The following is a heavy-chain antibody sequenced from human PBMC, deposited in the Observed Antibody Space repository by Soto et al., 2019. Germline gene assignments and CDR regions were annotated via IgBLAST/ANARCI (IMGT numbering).Heavy chain of an antibody. CDR2: IYWNDEK. V-gene: IGHV2-5*01. CDR3: AHRLRWLANFDY. CDR1: GFSLTTSGVG. J-gene: IGHJ4*02. D-gene: IGHD6-19*01. Sequence: QITLKESGPTLVKPTQTLTLTCTFSGFSLTTSGVGVGWIRQPPGKALEWLALIYWNDEKRYSPSLKSRLTITKDTSRNQVVLTMTNMYPVDTATYFCAHRLRWLANFDYWVQGTLGTVSS.